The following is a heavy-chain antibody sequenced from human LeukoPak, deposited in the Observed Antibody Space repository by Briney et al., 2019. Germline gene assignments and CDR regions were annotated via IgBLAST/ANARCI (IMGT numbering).Heavy chain of an antibody. D-gene: IGHD1-26*01. J-gene: IGHJ5*02. CDR3: ARDGEVGVGRWFDP. V-gene: IGHV3-30*04. CDR1: GFTFRSHA. Sequence: GGSLRLSCVASGFTFRSHAMHWVRQAPGKGLDWVAVISNDGSNKYYADSVKGRFTISRDNSKNTLYVQMNSLRAEDTAVYYCARDGEVGVGRWFDPWGQGTLVTVSS. CDR2: ISNDGSNK.